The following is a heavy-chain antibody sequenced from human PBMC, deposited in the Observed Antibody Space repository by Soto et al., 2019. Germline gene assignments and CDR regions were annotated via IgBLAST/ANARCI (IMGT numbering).Heavy chain of an antibody. CDR2: ISGSGDTI. D-gene: IGHD3-3*01. V-gene: IGHV3-48*03. CDR1: GFTFGSFQ. Sequence: GGSLRLSCEASGFTFGSFQMNWVRQAPGRGLEWISHISGSGDTIYYADSVKGRFTISRDNAKDSLALHMNSLRAEDTGVYYCASTVLRFLEWSPWGQGTLVTVSS. CDR3: ASTVLRFLEWSP. J-gene: IGHJ5*02.